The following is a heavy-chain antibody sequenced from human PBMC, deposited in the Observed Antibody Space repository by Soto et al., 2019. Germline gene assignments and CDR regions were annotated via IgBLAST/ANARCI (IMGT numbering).Heavy chain of an antibody. CDR1: GGTFSSYA. CDR3: AAPGGVVPAAPRHYYCYGMGV. Sequence: QVQLVQSGAEVKKPVSSVKVSCNASGGTFSSYAISWVRQAPGQGLEWMGGILPIFGTANYAQKFQGRVTIAADKSTSTAYMELSSLRSEYTAGYYWAAPGGVVPAAPRHYYCYGMGVW. V-gene: IGHV1-69*06. CDR2: ILPIFGTA. D-gene: IGHD2-2*01. J-gene: IGHJ6*01.